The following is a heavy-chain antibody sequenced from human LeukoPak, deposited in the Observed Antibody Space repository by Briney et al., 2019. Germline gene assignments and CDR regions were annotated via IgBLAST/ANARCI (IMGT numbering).Heavy chain of an antibody. CDR1: GGSFSGYY. Sequence: SETLPLTCAVYGGSFSGYYWSWIRQPPGKGLEWIGEINHSGSTNYNPSLKSRVTISVDTSKNQFSLKLSSVTAADTAVYYCARGPYSSGWLNWFDPWGQGTLVTVSS. CDR3: ARGPYSSGWLNWFDP. V-gene: IGHV4-34*01. D-gene: IGHD6-19*01. CDR2: INHSGST. J-gene: IGHJ5*02.